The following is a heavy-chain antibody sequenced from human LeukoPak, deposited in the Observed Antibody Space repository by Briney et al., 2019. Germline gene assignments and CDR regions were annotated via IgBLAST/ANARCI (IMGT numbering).Heavy chain of an antibody. CDR2: MYHSGST. CDR1: GYSISSGYY. J-gene: IGHJ4*02. CDR3: ARGPLYDILTGHHPNYFDY. V-gene: IGHV4-38-2*02. Sequence: SETLSLTCTVSGYSISSGYYWGWIRQPPGKGLEWIGSMYHSGSTYYNPSLKNRVAISLDMSKNQFSLKLSSMTAADTAVYYCARGPLYDILTGHHPNYFDYWGQGTLVTVSS. D-gene: IGHD3-9*01.